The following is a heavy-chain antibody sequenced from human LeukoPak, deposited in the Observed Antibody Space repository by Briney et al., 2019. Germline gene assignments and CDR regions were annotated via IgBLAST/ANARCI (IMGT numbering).Heavy chain of an antibody. Sequence: ASVKVSCKASGYAFTSYDINWVRQATGQGLEWMGWMNPNSGNTGYAQKFQGRVTITRNTSISTAYMELSSLRSEDTAVYYCARATSSGYYMGFDPWGQGTLVTVSS. CDR2: MNPNSGNT. V-gene: IGHV1-8*03. CDR3: ARATSSGYYMGFDP. D-gene: IGHD3-22*01. CDR1: GYAFTSYD. J-gene: IGHJ5*02.